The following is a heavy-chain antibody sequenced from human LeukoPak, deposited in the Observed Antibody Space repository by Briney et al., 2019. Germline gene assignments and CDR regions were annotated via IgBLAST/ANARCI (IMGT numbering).Heavy chain of an antibody. Sequence: GGSLRLSCAASGFTFSSYAMSWVRQAPGKGLEWVSAISGSGGSTYYADSVKGRFTISRDNSKNTLYLQMNSLRAEDTAVYYCAKDHFWGGYLARGPYYFDYWGQGTLGTVSS. V-gene: IGHV3-23*01. J-gene: IGHJ4*02. CDR1: GFTFSSYA. CDR3: AKDHFWGGYLARGPYYFDY. D-gene: IGHD3-3*01. CDR2: ISGSGGST.